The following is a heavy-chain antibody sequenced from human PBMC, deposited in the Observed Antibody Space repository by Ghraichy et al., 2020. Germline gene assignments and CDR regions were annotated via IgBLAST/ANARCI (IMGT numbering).Heavy chain of an antibody. CDR1: GGSFSGYY. V-gene: IGHV4-34*01. CDR3: AGETTERGFDP. CDR2: INHSGST. Sequence: SETLSLTCAVYGGSFSGYYWSWIRQPPGKGLEWIGEINHSGSTNYNPSLKSRVTISVDTSKNQFSLKLSSVTAADTAVYYCAGETTERGFDPWGQGTLVTVSS. J-gene: IGHJ5*02. D-gene: IGHD4-11*01.